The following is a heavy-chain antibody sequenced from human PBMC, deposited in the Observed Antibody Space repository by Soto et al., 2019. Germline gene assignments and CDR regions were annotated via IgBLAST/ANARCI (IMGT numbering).Heavy chain of an antibody. V-gene: IGHV4-30-4*01. Sequence: QVQLQESGPGLVKPSQTLSLTCTVSGGSFSSGNYHWSWIRQPPGKGLEWIGFIYYSRSNYYNPSLKSRVSISQDTPKNQFSLRLSPLTAADTAIYYCARVVYGYNFPFDYWGQGILVTVSS. CDR1: GGSFSSGNYH. D-gene: IGHD5-12*01. CDR2: IYYSRSN. J-gene: IGHJ4*02. CDR3: ARVVYGYNFPFDY.